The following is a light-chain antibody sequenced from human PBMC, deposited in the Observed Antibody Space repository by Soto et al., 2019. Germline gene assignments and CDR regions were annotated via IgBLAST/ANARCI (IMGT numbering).Light chain of an antibody. V-gene: IGKV3-15*01. CDR3: QQYHTWPIT. Sequence: DIVMTQSPATLSVAPGERVTFSCRASQGVSRKLAWYQHKPGQAPRLLISGASTGATGIPARFSGSGSGTEFPLTISSLQSEDCAIYYCQQYHTWPITCGGGTKVEIK. CDR1: QGVSRK. J-gene: IGKJ4*01. CDR2: GAS.